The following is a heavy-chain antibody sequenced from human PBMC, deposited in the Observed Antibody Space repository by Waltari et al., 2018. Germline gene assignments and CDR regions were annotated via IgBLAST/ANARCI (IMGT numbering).Heavy chain of an antibody. J-gene: IGHJ4*02. CDR2: IYYSGST. CDR3: AGQGVGATTLWYDY. CDR1: GGSISSHY. Sequence: QVQLQESGPGLVKPSETLSLTCTVSGGSISSHYWSWIRQPPGNGLEWIGYIYYSGSTNYNPSLKSRVTISVDTSKNQFSLKLSSVTAADTAVYYCAGQGVGATTLWYDYWGQGTLVTVSS. V-gene: IGHV4-59*11. D-gene: IGHD1-26*01.